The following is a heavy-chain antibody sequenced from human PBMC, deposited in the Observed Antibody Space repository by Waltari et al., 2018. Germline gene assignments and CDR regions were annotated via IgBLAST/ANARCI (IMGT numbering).Heavy chain of an antibody. J-gene: IGHJ3*01. V-gene: IGHV4-39*01. CDR2: VSYGGTT. D-gene: IGHD5-12*01. Sequence: QLQLQESGPRLVRPSETLSLLCRVSAFSIPSNRHFWACSRQSPGQGLHWIGTVSYGGTTYIRPSLKSRVSVSRYTSKNQVSLILGAVTAADMAVYYCATYIGASVGTAAFDVWGQGTMVTVSS. CDR1: AFSIPSNRHF. CDR3: ATYIGASVGTAAFDV.